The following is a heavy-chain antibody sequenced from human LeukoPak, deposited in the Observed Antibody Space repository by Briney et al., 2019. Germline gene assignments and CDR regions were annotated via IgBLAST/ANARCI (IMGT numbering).Heavy chain of an antibody. D-gene: IGHD3-10*01. V-gene: IGHV3-7*01. J-gene: IGHJ6*03. CDR2: IKQDGSEK. CDR3: AREARFTYGSGINYYYYYMDV. CDR1: GFTFSSYW. Sequence: GGSLRLSCAASGFTFSSYWMSWVRQAPGKGLEWVANIKQDGSEKYYVDSVKGRFTISRDNAKNSLYLQMNSLRAEDTAVYYCAREARFTYGSGINYYYYYMDVWGKGTTVTVSS.